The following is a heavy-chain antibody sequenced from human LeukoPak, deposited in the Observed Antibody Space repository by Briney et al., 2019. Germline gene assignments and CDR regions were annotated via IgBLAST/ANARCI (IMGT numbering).Heavy chain of an antibody. D-gene: IGHD3-10*01. CDR2: IYHSGST. CDR3: ARASITMVRGDGASDI. J-gene: IGHJ3*02. V-gene: IGHV4-30-2*01. Sequence: SETLSLTCAVSGGSISSGGYSWSWIRQPPGKGLEWIGYIYHSGSTYYNPSLKSRVTISVDRSKNQFSLKLSSVTAADTAVYHCARASITMVRGDGASDIWGQGTMVTVSS. CDR1: GGSISSGGYS.